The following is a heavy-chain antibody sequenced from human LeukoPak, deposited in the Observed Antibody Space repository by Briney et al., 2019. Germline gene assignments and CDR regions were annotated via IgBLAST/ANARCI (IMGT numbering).Heavy chain of an antibody. V-gene: IGHV4-59*12. CDR1: GGSISGYY. D-gene: IGHD6-19*01. Sequence: SETLSLTCTVSGGSISGYYWSWIRQPPRKGLEWIGYIYYSGSTNYNPSLKSRLTMSIDTSKNQFSLKLSSVTAADTAVYYCARLTSSGWYFRHGMDVWGQGTTVTVSS. J-gene: IGHJ6*02. CDR2: IYYSGST. CDR3: ARLTSSGWYFRHGMDV.